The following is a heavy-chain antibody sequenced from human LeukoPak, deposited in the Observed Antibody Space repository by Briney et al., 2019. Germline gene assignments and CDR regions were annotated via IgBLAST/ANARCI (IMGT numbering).Heavy chain of an antibody. CDR3: ARGGTHDAFDI. J-gene: IGHJ3*02. CDR2: ISYDGSYK. CDR1: GFTFSSYA. V-gene: IGHV3-30*04. Sequence: GGSLRLSCAASGFTFSSYAMHWVRQAPGKGLDWVAIISYDGSYKYYADSVKGRFTISRDSSKKTLYLQMNSLRVEDTAVYYCARGGTHDAFDIWGQGTMVTGSS. D-gene: IGHD1-7*01.